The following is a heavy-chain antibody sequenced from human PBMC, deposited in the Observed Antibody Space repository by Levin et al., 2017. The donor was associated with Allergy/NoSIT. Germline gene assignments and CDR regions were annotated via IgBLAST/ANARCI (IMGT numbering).Heavy chain of an antibody. D-gene: IGHD6-13*01. Sequence: SETLSLTCTVSGGSISSYSYFWGWIRQPPGTGLEWIGSIYYSGSTDYNPSLKSRVTISVDTSKNQFSLKLSSVTAADTAVYYCAGPSERSSNWNAFDIWGQGTMVTVSS. J-gene: IGHJ3*02. CDR3: AGPSERSSNWNAFDI. V-gene: IGHV4-39*01. CDR1: GGSISSYSYF. CDR2: IYYSGST.